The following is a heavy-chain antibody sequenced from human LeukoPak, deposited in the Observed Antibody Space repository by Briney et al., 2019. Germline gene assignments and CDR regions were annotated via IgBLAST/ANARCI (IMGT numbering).Heavy chain of an antibody. V-gene: IGHV4-61*02. CDR1: GGSISSGSYY. J-gene: IGHJ4*02. CDR3: ARGWQGDYFDY. D-gene: IGHD5-24*01. Sequence: SETLSLTCTVSGGSISSGSYYWSWIRQPTGKGLEWIGRIYTSGSTNYNPSLKSRVTISVDRSKNQFSLKLSSVTAADTAVYYCARGWQGDYFDYWGQGSLVTVSS. CDR2: IYTSGST.